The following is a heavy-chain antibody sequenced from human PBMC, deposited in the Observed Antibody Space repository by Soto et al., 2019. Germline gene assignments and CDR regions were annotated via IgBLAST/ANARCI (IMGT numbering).Heavy chain of an antibody. Sequence: QVQLQESGPGLVKPSETLSLTCTVSGDSVSSGSYYWSWIRQPPGKGLEWIGYVYYNGNTNYNPSLKSRITMSVDTSKNQFSLNLSSVTTADAAVYYCARDKRRMGGDGLDVWGQGTTVIVSS. CDR3: ARDKRRMGGDGLDV. D-gene: IGHD3-16*01. CDR2: VYYNGNT. CDR1: GDSVSSGSYY. J-gene: IGHJ6*02. V-gene: IGHV4-61*01.